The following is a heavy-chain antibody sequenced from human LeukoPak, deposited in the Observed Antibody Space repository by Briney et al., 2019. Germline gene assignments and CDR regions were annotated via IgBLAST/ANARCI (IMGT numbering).Heavy chain of an antibody. CDR2: ISYDGSNK. CDR3: AKGSEVMFDY. D-gene: IGHD3-16*01. V-gene: IGHV3-30*18. Sequence: VQPGRSLRLSCAASGFTFSSYGMHRVRQAPGKGLEWVAVISYDGSNKYHADSVKGRFTISRDNSKNTLYLQMNSLRAEDTAVYYCAKGSEVMFDYWGQGTLVTVSS. J-gene: IGHJ4*02. CDR1: GFTFSSYG.